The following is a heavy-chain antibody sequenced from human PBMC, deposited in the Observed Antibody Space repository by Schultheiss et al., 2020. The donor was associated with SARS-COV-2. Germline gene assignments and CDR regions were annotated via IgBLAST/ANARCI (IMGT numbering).Heavy chain of an antibody. CDR1: GYTLTELS. D-gene: IGHD5-12*01. V-gene: IGHV1-24*01. CDR2: FDPEDGET. J-gene: IGHJ4*02. CDR3: ATLKGVAYYFDY. Sequence: GGSLRLSCKVSGYTLTELSMHWVRQAPGKGLEWMGGFDPEDGETIYAQKFQGRVTMTEDTSTDTAYMELSSLRSEDTAVYYCATLKGVAYYFDYWGQGTLVTVSS.